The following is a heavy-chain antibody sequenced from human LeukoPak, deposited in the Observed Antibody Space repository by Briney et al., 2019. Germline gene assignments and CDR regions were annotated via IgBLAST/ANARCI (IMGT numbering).Heavy chain of an antibody. CDR2: IYYSGST. V-gene: IGHV4-39*07. D-gene: IGHD3-10*01. CDR1: GGSISSSSYY. J-gene: IGHJ4*02. CDR3: ARDLNSLFDMVRGVIMNPHRKGNFDY. Sequence: PSETLSLTCTVSGGSISSSSYYWGWIRQPPGKGLEWIGSIYYSGSTYYNPSLKSRVTISVDTSKNQFSLKLSSVTAADTAVYYCARDLNSLFDMVRGVIMNPHRKGNFDYWGQGTLVTVSS.